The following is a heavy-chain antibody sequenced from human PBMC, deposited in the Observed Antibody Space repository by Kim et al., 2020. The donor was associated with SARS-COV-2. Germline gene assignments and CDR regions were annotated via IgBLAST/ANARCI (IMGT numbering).Heavy chain of an antibody. Sequence: ESLTGRFTISRDNSKNTLYLQINSLRVEDTAVYYCARGSGLVVRGDSFDIWGQGTMVTVFS. CDR3: ARGSGLVVRGDSFDI. V-gene: IGHV3-30*07. J-gene: IGHJ3*02. D-gene: IGHD3-3*01.